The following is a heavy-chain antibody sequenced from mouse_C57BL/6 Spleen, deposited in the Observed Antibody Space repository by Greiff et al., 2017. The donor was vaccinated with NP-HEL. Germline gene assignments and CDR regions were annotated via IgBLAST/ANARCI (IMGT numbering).Heavy chain of an antibody. CDR1: GFNIKDDY. CDR3: AGSYYYGSPLAMDY. D-gene: IGHD1-1*01. V-gene: IGHV14-4*01. CDR2: IDPENGDT. Sequence: VQLQQSGAELVRPGASVKLSCTASGFNIKDDYMHWVKQRPEQGLEWIGWIDPENGDTEYASKFQGKATITADTSSNTAYLQLSSLTSEDSAVYYCAGSYYYGSPLAMDYWGQGTSVTVSS. J-gene: IGHJ4*01.